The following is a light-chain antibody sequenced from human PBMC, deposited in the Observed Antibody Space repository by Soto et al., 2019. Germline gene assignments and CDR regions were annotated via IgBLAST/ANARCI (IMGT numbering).Light chain of an antibody. Sequence: DIVMTQSPDSLAVSLGERATINCKSSQSVLFSNSKNYLAWYQQKPGQPPKLLVYWASTRESGVPDRFSGSGSGTDFTLTISSLQTEDLAVYYCQQYFSTPWTFGQGTKVDIK. CDR1: QSVLFSNSKNY. J-gene: IGKJ1*01. CDR2: WAS. CDR3: QQYFSTPWT. V-gene: IGKV4-1*01.